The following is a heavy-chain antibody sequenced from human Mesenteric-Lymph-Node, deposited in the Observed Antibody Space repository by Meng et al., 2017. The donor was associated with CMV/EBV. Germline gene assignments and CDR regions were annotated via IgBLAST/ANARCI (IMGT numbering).Heavy chain of an antibody. V-gene: IGHV4-38-2*02. CDR3: ARPDFWSGYPVDGFDY. D-gene: IGHD3-3*01. CDR2: IYHSGST. Sequence: SETLSLTCTVSGSSISSGYYWGWIRQPPGKGLEWIGSIYHSGSTYYNPSIKSRVTISVDTSKNQFSLKLSSVTAADTAVYYCARPDFWSGYPVDGFDYWGQGTLVTVSS. CDR1: GSSISSGYY. J-gene: IGHJ4*02.